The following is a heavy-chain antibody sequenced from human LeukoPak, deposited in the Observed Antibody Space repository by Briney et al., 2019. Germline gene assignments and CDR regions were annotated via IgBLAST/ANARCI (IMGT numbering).Heavy chain of an antibody. D-gene: IGHD3-10*01. Sequence: PGGSLRLSCAASGFTFSSYWMSWVRQAPGKGLEWVANIKQDGSEKYYVDSVKGRFTISRDNAKNSLYLQMNSLRAEDTAVYHCARDREVGGYYGSGSYYKDYWGQGTLVTVSS. CDR1: GFTFSSYW. J-gene: IGHJ4*02. V-gene: IGHV3-7*03. CDR3: ARDREVGGYYGSGSYYKDY. CDR2: IKQDGSEK.